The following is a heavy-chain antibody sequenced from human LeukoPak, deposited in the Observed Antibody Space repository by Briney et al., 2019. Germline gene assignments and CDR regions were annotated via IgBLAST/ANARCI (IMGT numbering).Heavy chain of an antibody. J-gene: IGHJ5*02. Sequence: GASVKVSCKASGYTFTGYYMHWVRQAPGQGLEWMGWINPNSGGTNYAQKFQGRVTMTRDTSISTAYMELSRLRSDDTAVYYCARGIAAAGRGVWFDPWGQGTLVTVSS. CDR1: GYTFTGYY. V-gene: IGHV1-2*02. CDR2: INPNSGGT. CDR3: ARGIAAAGRGVWFDP. D-gene: IGHD6-13*01.